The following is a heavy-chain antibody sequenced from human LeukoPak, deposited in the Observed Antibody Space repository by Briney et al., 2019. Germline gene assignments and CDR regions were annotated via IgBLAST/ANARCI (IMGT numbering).Heavy chain of an antibody. CDR2: INLNGGVT. CDR3: ARMSTYYHTNGVWSWGPKGYDAPRGFDY. J-gene: IGHJ4*02. D-gene: IGHD2-8*01. CDR1: GYTFSGYN. Sequence: ASVTVSFTHSGYTFSGYNVHWVRQSPGQGREGMGWINLNGGVTNYEQKFQGRVTLTSDKSISRVYIELTSVRSDYTTVYYCARMSTYYHTNGVWSWGPKGYDAPRGFDYGGRG. V-gene: IGHV1-2*02.